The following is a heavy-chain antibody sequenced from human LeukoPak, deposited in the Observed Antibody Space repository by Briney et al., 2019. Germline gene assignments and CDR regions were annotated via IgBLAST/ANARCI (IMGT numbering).Heavy chain of an antibody. Sequence: GTSVKVSCKASGFTFGSSAMHWARQAPGQGLEWMGIINPSGGSTSYAQKFQGRVTMTRDMSTSTVYMELSSLRSEDTAVYYCAQTAGWYSGYFDYWGQGTLVTVSS. D-gene: IGHD6-19*01. J-gene: IGHJ4*02. CDR2: INPSGGST. V-gene: IGHV1-46*03. CDR1: GFTFGSSA. CDR3: AQTAGWYSGYFDY.